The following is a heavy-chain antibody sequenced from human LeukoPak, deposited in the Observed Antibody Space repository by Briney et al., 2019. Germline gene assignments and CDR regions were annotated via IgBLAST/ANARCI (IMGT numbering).Heavy chain of an antibody. Sequence: GGSLRLSCAASGFTFSSYGMSWVRQAPGKGLEWVSSISGSGGDTYYADSVKGRFTISRDNAKNSLYLQMNSLRAEDTAVYYCAELGITMIGGVWGKGTTVTISS. CDR2: ISGSGGDT. V-gene: IGHV3-23*01. CDR3: AELGITMIGGV. CDR1: GFTFSSYG. D-gene: IGHD3-10*02. J-gene: IGHJ6*04.